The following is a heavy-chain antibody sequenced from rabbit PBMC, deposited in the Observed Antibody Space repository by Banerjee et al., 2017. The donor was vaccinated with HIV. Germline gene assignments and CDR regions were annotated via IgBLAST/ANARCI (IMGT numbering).Heavy chain of an antibody. CDR3: ARDSGSSFSSYGMDL. D-gene: IGHD8-1*01. Sequence: QQQLEESGGGLVKPGGTLTLTCKASGIDFSSYYYMCWVRQSPGKGLEWIACIAVGSGGFTYYANWAKGRFTISKTSSTTVTLQMTSLTAADTATYFCARDSGSSFSSYGMDLWGPGTLSPS. J-gene: IGHJ6*01. V-gene: IGHV1S45*01. CDR1: GIDFSSYYY. CDR2: IAVGSGGFT.